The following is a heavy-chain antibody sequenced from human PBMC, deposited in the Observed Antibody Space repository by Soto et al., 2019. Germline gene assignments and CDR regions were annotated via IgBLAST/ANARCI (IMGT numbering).Heavy chain of an antibody. CDR1: GYSYSSYW. CDR2: IDPSDSYA. J-gene: IGHJ4*01. CDR3: ARHIRMRPYSLDFD. Sequence: GESLKISCKGSGYSYSSYWISWVRQKPGRGLEWMGRIDPSDSYADYSPSFQGHVTISSDNSITTAYLQWSTLKASDTAMYYCARHIRMRPYSLDFD. D-gene: IGHD2-15*01. V-gene: IGHV5-10-1*01.